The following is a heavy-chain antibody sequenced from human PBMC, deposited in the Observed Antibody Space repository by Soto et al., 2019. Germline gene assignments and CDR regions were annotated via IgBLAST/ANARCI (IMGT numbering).Heavy chain of an antibody. D-gene: IGHD6-13*01. V-gene: IGHV3-9*01. CDR3: AKATQRPASGNDAFEI. J-gene: IGHJ3*02. Sequence: QLVESGGGLVQPGRSLRLSCVGSGFIFDDYAIHWVRQTPGKGLEWVSSISWSSTDIAYADSLKGRFSISRDSAMNSVYLQMNSLRVEDTALYFCAKATQRPASGNDAFEIWGQGTMVTVSS. CDR1: GFIFDDYA. CDR2: ISWSSTDI.